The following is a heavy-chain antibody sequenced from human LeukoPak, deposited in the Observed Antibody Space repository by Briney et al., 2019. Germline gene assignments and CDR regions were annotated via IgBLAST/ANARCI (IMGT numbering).Heavy chain of an antibody. D-gene: IGHD2-2*01. CDR3: AREDIVVVPAAGLTTFDY. CDR1: RGSISSGGHY. V-gene: IGHV4-31*03. J-gene: IGHJ4*02. Sequence: SETLSLTCNVSRGSISSGGHYWSWIRQRPGKGLEWMGYTYFTGSTYYNPSLQSRLIISADTSMTQFSLRLRSVTAADTAVYYCAREDIVVVPAAGLTTFDYWGQGTLVTVSS. CDR2: TYFTGST.